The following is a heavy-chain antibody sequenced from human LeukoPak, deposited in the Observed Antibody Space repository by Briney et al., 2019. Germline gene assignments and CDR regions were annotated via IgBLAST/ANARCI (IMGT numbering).Heavy chain of an antibody. CDR2: IIPIFGTA. D-gene: IGHD3-22*01. CDR3: AREGYYDSSGPPY. J-gene: IGHJ4*02. V-gene: IGHV1-69*13. CDR1: GGTLSNFA. Sequence: SVKVSCKASGGTLSNFAINWVRQAPGQGLEWMGGIIPIFGTANYAQKFQGRVTITADESTSTAYMELSGLRSEDTAVYYCAREGYYDSSGPPYWGQGTLVTVSS.